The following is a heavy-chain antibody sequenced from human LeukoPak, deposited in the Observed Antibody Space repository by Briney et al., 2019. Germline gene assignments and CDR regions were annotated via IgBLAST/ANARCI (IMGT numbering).Heavy chain of an antibody. Sequence: GGSLRLSCAASGFTFSTYEMSWVRQAPGKGLEWVSYISPSGSTIHYADSVKGRFSISRDNAKNSLYLQMNSLRAEDTAVYYCARDLKDLLDGYYFDYWGQGTLVTVSS. CDR2: ISPSGSTI. V-gene: IGHV3-48*03. CDR1: GFTFSTYE. D-gene: IGHD3/OR15-3a*01. CDR3: ARDLKDLLDGYYFDY. J-gene: IGHJ4*02.